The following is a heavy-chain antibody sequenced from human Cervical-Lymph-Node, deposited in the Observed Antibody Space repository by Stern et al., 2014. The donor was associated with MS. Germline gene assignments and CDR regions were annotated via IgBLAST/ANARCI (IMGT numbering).Heavy chain of an antibody. V-gene: IGHV1-46*03. CDR3: ARAQEFSNVVANY. D-gene: IGHD2-8*01. Sequence: VQLEESGAEVKKPGASMRISCKASGYTFTNYFIHWVRQAPRQRPEWTGIINPTTGRTSYAQRFQGRVTMTRDTSTNTAYLDLSSLRSEDTAVYFCARAQEFSNVVANYWGQGTLVTVSS. J-gene: IGHJ4*02. CDR2: INPTTGRT. CDR1: GYTFTNYF.